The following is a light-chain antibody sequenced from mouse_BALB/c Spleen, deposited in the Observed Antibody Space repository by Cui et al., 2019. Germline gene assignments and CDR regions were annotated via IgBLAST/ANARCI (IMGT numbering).Light chain of an antibody. CDR2: RMS. J-gene: IGKJ2*01. CDR1: KSLLHSNTHTY. V-gene: IGKV2-137*01. Sequence: DIVMNQAVPSVPVTPGELVSISCRSSKSLLHSNTHTYLYWFLQRPRRSRQLLIYRMSSLASGVPDRFNGSGSGTAFTLRISRVEAEDVGVYYCMQHLEYPYTFGGGTKLEI. CDR3: MQHLEYPYT.